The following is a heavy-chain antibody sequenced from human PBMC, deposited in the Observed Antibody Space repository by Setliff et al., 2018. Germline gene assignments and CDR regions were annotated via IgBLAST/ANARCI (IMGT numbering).Heavy chain of an antibody. CDR1: VYSISRDCH. CDR2: IYYSGNT. D-gene: IGHD6-19*01. Sequence: PSETLSLTCAVSVYSISRDCHWGWIRQPPGKGLEWIGSIYYSGNTYYNASLKGRVTISGDTSKNQFSLKLTAVTAADTAIYYCARHRAVAGAYYFGFWGQGTLVTV. J-gene: IGHJ4*02. V-gene: IGHV4-38-2*01. CDR3: ARHRAVAGAYYFGF.